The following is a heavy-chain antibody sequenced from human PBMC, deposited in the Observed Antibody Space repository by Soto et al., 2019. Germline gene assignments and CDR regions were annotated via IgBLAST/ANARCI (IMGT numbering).Heavy chain of an antibody. J-gene: IGHJ3*02. CDR2: ISAYNSNT. CDR3: ARYYYDSSGYHDAFDI. CDR1: GYTFTSYG. D-gene: IGHD3-22*01. V-gene: IGHV1-18*01. Sequence: SSVKVSCKASGYTFTSYGSSWVRQTPGQGLEWMGWISAYNSNTNYAQKLQGRVTMTTDTSTSTAYMELRSLRSDDTAVYYCARYYYDSSGYHDAFDIWGQGTMVTVS.